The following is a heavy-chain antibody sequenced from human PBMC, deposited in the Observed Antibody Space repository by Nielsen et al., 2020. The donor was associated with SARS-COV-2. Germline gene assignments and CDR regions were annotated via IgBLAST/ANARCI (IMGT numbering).Heavy chain of an antibody. J-gene: IGHJ4*02. V-gene: IGHV3-11*04. Sequence: GESLKISCAASGFTFSDYYMSWIRQAPGKGLEWVSYISSSGSTIYYADSVKGRFTISRDNAKNSLYLQMNSLRDEDTAVYYCARDTDSGSYRGTDYFDYWGQGTLVTVSS. CDR3: ARDTDSGSYRGTDYFDY. D-gene: IGHD1-26*01. CDR2: ISSSGSTI. CDR1: GFTFSDYY.